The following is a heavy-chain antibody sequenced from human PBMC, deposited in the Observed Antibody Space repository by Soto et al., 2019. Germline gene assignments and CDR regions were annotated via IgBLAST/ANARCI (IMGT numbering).Heavy chain of an antibody. CDR2: IYYIGSN. J-gene: IGHJ5*02. CDR1: GGSISSGGYY. Sequence: QVQLQESGPGLVKPSQTLSLTCTVSGGSISSGGYYWNWIRQHPGKGLEWIGYIYYIGSNYYNPSLKSRVTRSLATSKNQFSLKLSSVTAADTAVYYCARSVFPWGQGTLVTVSS. CDR3: ARSVFP. V-gene: IGHV4-31*03.